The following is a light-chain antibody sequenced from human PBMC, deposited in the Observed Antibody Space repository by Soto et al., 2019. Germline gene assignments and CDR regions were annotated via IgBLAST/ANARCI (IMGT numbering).Light chain of an antibody. CDR2: AAS. J-gene: IGKJ2*01. CDR3: KQSYSTPRYT. V-gene: IGKV1-39*01. CDR1: QSISSY. Sequence: DIQMTQSPSSLSASVGDRVTITCRASQSISSYLNWYQQKPGKAPKLLIYAASSLQSGVPSRFSGSGAGTDFTLTISSLQPEDFATYYCKQSYSTPRYTVGQGTKLEIK.